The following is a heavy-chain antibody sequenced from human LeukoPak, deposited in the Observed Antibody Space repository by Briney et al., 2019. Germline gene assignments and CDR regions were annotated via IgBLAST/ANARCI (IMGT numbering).Heavy chain of an antibody. CDR3: ARRYFDL. CDR1: GFSFKNYA. V-gene: IGHV3-7*01. Sequence: GGSLRLSCAASGFSFKNYAMHWVRQAPGKGLEWVANIKQDGTEKYYVDSVKGRFTISRDNAKNSLYLQMNSLRAEDTAVYYCARRYFDLWGQGTLVTVSS. CDR2: IKQDGTEK. J-gene: IGHJ4*02.